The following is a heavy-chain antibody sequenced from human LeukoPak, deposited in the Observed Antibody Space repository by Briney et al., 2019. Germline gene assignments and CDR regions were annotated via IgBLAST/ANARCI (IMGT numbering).Heavy chain of an antibody. Sequence: SETLSLTCTVSGGSISNYYWSWIRQPPGKGLEWIGEINHSGSTNYNPSLKSRVTISVDTSKNQFSLKLSSVTAADTAVYYCAKDGYSSSWYMVYWGQGTLVTVSS. CDR3: AKDGYSSSWYMVY. D-gene: IGHD6-13*01. CDR2: INHSGST. V-gene: IGHV4-34*01. J-gene: IGHJ4*02. CDR1: GGSISNYY.